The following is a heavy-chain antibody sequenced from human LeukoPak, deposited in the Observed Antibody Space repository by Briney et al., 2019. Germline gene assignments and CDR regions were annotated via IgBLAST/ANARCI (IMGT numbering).Heavy chain of an antibody. D-gene: IGHD6-19*01. CDR1: GYSFTSYW. J-gene: IGHJ4*02. CDR2: IYPGDSDT. V-gene: IGHV5-51*01. CDR3: ARQHTSGAGPFDY. Sequence: GDSLKISFKGSGYSFTSYWIGWVRQMPGKGLEWMGIIYPGDSDTRYSPSFQGQVTISADKSISTAYLHWSSLKASDTAMYYCARQHTSGAGPFDYWGQGTLVTVSS.